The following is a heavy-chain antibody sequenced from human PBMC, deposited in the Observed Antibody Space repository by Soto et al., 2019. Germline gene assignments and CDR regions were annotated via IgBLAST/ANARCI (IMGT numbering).Heavy chain of an antibody. CDR1: DSFMSCGAYY. D-gene: IGHD2-15*01. Sequence: SETLFLSWTVADSFMSCGAYYWGQIRQHPGKGLEWIGSDYYTGITDYKSSGESRVSISADTSKNQFSLRLTSLSAADTAIYFCARQGRPGYCTGGNCYPTFDIWGPGTTVTVSS. V-gene: IGHV4-39*01. CDR2: DYYTGIT. CDR3: ARQGRPGYCTGGNCYPTFDI. J-gene: IGHJ6*02.